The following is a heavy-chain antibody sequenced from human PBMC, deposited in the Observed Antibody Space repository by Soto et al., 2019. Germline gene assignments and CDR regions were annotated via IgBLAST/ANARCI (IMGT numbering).Heavy chain of an antibody. CDR1: GYSFNSYW. V-gene: IGHV5-51*01. D-gene: IGHD3-10*01. Sequence: GESLKISCKGSGYSFNSYWIGWVRQMPGKGLEWMGIIYPGDSETRYSPSFQGQVTISADKSMSTAYLQWISLKASDTAMYYCARRGVSYYYGMDVWGQGTTVTVSS. CDR2: IYPGDSET. CDR3: ARRGVSYYYGMDV. J-gene: IGHJ6*02.